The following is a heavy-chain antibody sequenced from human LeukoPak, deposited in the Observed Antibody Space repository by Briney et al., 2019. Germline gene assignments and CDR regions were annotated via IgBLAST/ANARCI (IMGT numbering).Heavy chain of an antibody. CDR1: GYDFTSYW. J-gene: IGHJ4*02. V-gene: IGHV5-51*01. CDR3: ARGLMLFSAGAFDY. D-gene: IGHD3-16*01. Sequence: GESLKISCKASGYDFTSYWVGWVRQVPGKGLEWMGIIWTGVSDTRHSPSFQGQVTMSVDKSISTAYLQWSSLKASDTAIYYCARGLMLFSAGAFDYWGLGTLVTVSS. CDR2: IWTGVSDT.